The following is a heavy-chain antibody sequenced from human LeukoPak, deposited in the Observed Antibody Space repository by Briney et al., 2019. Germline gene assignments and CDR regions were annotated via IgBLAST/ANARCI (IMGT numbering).Heavy chain of an antibody. CDR1: GASIPSSYY. CDR3: ARLTGGGSYWGYFDY. Sequence: SETLSLTCTVSGASIPSSYYWSWIRQPPGKGLECIGYISASGNTNYNPSLKSRVTISVDTSKSQFSLNLSSVTAADTAIYYCARLTGGGSYWGYFDYWGQGDLVTVSS. J-gene: IGHJ4*02. D-gene: IGHD1-26*01. CDR2: ISASGNT. V-gene: IGHV4-4*09.